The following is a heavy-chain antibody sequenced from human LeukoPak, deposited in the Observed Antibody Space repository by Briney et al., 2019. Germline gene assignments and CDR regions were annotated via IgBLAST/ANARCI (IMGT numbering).Heavy chain of an antibody. CDR1: GLTFSSYA. Sequence: PGGSLRLSCAASGLTFSSYAMSWVRQAPGKGLEWVSAISGSGGSTYYADSVKGRFTISRDNSKNTLYLQMNSLRAEDTAVYYCAKVRSRDILTGKATPDIWGQGTLVTVSS. J-gene: IGHJ4*02. V-gene: IGHV3-23*01. CDR3: AKVRSRDILTGKATPDI. CDR2: ISGSGGST. D-gene: IGHD3-9*01.